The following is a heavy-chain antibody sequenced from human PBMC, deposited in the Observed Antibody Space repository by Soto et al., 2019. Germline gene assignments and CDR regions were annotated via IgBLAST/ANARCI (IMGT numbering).Heavy chain of an antibody. J-gene: IGHJ4*02. D-gene: IGHD3-10*01. CDR1: GFTFSSYA. V-gene: IGHV3-64*01. CDR2: ISSNGGST. CDR3: ARCPVKDYYGSGSYYTLDY. Sequence: GGSLRLSCAASGFTFSSYAMHWVRQAPGKGLEYVSAISSNGGSTYYANSVKGRFTISRDNSKNTLYLQMGSLRAEDMAVYYCARCPVKDYYGSGSYYTLDYWGQGTLVTVSS.